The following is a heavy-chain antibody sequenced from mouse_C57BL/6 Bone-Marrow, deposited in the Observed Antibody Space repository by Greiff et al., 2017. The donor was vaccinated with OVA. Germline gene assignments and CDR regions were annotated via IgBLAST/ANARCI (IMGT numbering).Heavy chain of an antibody. J-gene: IGHJ1*03. CDR2: INPNNGGT. CDR3: ERPLDYYGSSYWYFDV. CDR1: GYTFTDYY. V-gene: IGHV1-26*01. Sequence: EVQLQQSGPELVKPGASVKISCKASGYTFTDYYMNWVKQSHGKSLEWIGDINPNNGGTIYNQKFKGKATLTVDKSSSTAYMELRSLTSEDSAVYYCERPLDYYGSSYWYFDVWGTGTTVTVSS. D-gene: IGHD1-1*01.